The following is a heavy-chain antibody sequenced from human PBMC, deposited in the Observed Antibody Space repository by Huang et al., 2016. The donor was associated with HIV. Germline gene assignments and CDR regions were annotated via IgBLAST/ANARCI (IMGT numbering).Heavy chain of an antibody. V-gene: IGHV3-30-3*01. J-gene: IGHJ3*02. D-gene: IGHD5-18*01. Sequence: QVQLVESGGGVVQPGRSLRLSCAASGFPFNNHAMHWVRQAPGKGREWVAVISNDGSNNYYANSVKGRFTISRDSSKSTLFLHMTSLRTEDTAVYYCARAKDTWDAYDIWGQGTMVIISS. CDR3: ARAKDTWDAYDI. CDR2: ISNDGSNN. CDR1: GFPFNNHA.